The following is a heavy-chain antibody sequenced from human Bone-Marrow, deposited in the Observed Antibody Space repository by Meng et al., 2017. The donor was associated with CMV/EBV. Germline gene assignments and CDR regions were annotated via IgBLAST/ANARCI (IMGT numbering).Heavy chain of an antibody. Sequence: CTVDGSSISSGGYYWSWIRQHQGKGLEWIGYIYYSGSTYYNPSLKSRVTISVDTSKNQFSLKLSSVTAADTAVYYCASALGLYPFDYWGQGTLVTVSS. V-gene: IGHV4-31*03. CDR1: GSSISSGGYY. CDR3: ASALGLYPFDY. CDR2: IYYSGST. J-gene: IGHJ4*02. D-gene: IGHD2-2*02.